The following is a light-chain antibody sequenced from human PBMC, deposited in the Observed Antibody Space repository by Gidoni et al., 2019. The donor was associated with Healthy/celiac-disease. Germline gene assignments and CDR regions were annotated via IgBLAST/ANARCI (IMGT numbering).Light chain of an antibody. V-gene: IGKV3-20*01. CDR3: QQYGSSPRT. CDR1: QSVSSSY. CDR2: GAS. Sequence: EIVCTPSPGTLSLSPGERATLSCRASQSVSSSYLAWYQQKPGQATRLLIYGASSRATGIPDRFSGSGSGTYFTLTSSRLEPEDFAVYYCQQYGSSPRTFGQGTKVEIK. J-gene: IGKJ1*01.